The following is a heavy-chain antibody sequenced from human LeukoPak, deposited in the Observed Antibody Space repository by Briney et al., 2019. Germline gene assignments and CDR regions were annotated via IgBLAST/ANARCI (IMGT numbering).Heavy chain of an antibody. Sequence: RPSETLSLTCAVYGGSFSGYYWSWIRQPPGKGLEWIGEINHSGSTNYNPSLKSRVTISVDTSKNQFSLKLSSVTAADTAVYYCARGGYKRLYYMGVWGKGTTVTVSS. J-gene: IGHJ6*03. CDR3: ARGGYKRLYYMGV. CDR1: GGSFSGYY. D-gene: IGHD5-18*01. CDR2: INHSGST. V-gene: IGHV4-34*01.